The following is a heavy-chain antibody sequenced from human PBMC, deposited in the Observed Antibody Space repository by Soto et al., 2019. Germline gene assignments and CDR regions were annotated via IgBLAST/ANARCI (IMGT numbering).Heavy chain of an antibody. CDR1: GGSISNGGYY. CDR3: ARVRGSGSYAAYYFDS. Sequence: PSDTLSLTCTVSGGSISNGGYYWNWVRQHPGKGLEWIGYIHYSGSTWYNPSLESRVTISVDTSKDQFSLKLRSVTAADTAVYYCARVRGSGSYAAYYFDSWGQGTLVTVS. CDR2: IHYSGST. J-gene: IGHJ4*01. D-gene: IGHD3-10*01. V-gene: IGHV4-31*03.